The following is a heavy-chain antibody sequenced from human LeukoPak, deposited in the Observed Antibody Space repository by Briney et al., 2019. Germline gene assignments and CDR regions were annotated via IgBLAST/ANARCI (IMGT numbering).Heavy chain of an antibody. CDR1: GYTFTSYG. D-gene: IGHD1-26*01. CDR2: ISAYNGNT. V-gene: IGHV1-18*01. Sequence: AASVKVSCKASGYTFTSYGISWVRQAPGQGLEWMGWISAYNGNTNYAQKLQGRVTMTTDTSTSTAYMELRTLRSDDTAVYYCARDSFEGADHRKTFDYWGQGTLVTVSS. CDR3: ARDSFEGADHRKTFDY. J-gene: IGHJ4*02.